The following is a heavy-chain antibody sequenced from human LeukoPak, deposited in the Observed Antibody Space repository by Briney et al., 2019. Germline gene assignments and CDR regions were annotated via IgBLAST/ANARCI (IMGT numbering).Heavy chain of an antibody. D-gene: IGHD5-24*01. V-gene: IGHV3-7*01. Sequence: GESLRLSCAASGFTFKKYWMNWVRQVPGKGLDCLANIKEDGSETYYADSVKGRFTISRDNPKNLLFLQINSLRVEDTAVYYCARETPRRGETRDGYRWGQGTLVTVSS. J-gene: IGHJ4*02. CDR1: GFTFKKYW. CDR3: ARETPRRGETRDGYR. CDR2: IKEDGSET.